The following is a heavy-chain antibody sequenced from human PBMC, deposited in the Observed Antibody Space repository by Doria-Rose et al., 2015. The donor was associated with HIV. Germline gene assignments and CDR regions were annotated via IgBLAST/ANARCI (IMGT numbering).Heavy chain of an antibody. CDR2: IFSDDDR. D-gene: IGHD6-13*01. CDR1: GVSLSSPGMG. J-gene: IGHJ4*02. Sequence: QITLKESGPVLVKPTETLTLTCTVSGVSLSSPGMGVSWIRQPPGKALEWLANIFSDDDRSYKTSLKSRLTISRCTSKSQVVVTMTDMDPVDTATYYCARIKSSRWYHKYYFDFWGQGTLGIVSA. V-gene: IGHV2-26*01. CDR3: ARIKSSRWYHKYYFDF.